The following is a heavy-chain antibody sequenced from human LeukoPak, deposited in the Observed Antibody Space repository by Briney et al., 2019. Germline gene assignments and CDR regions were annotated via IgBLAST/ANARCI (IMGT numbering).Heavy chain of an antibody. CDR2: THYSGST. V-gene: IGHV4-59*08. J-gene: IGHJ4*02. CDR3: ARLSKDTVVLPAAMAHYFDY. Sequence: PSETLSLTCTVSGGSISSYYWSWIRQPPGKGLEWIGYTHYSGSTNYNPSLESRVTISVDTSKNQFSLKLRSVTAADTAVYYCARLSKDTVVLPAAMAHYFDYWGQGTLVTVSS. CDR1: GGSISSYY. D-gene: IGHD2-2*01.